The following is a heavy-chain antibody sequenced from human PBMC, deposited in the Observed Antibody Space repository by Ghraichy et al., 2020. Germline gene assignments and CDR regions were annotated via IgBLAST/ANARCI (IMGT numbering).Heavy chain of an antibody. D-gene: IGHD3-22*01. CDR2: ISTSSDNT. V-gene: IGHV1-18*04. J-gene: IGHJ4*02. CDR1: GYDFTTCG. Sequence: ASVKVSCKASGYDFTTCGISWVRQAPGQGLEWMGWISTSSDNTHYAQKFQGRVSMTTDTSTSTAYMELRSLRSDDTAVYYCGRDYCDSTRCYLPDFWGQGTLVTFSS. CDR3: GRDYCDSTRCYLPDF.